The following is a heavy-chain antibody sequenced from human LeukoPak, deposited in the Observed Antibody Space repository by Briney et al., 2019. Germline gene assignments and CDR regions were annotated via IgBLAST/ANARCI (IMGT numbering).Heavy chain of an antibody. CDR2: INSDGSWT. CDR3: VSFYETY. CDR1: GNSW. D-gene: IGHD2/OR15-2a*01. J-gene: IGHJ4*02. V-gene: IGHV3-74*01. Sequence: GGSLRLSCAASGNSWMHWVRQAPGKGLVWASHINSDGSWTSYADSVKGRFTISKDNAKNTVYLQMNSLRAEDTAVYYCVSFYETYWGRGTLVTVSS.